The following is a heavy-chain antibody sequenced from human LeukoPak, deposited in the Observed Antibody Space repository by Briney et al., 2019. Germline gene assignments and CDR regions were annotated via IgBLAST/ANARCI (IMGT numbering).Heavy chain of an antibody. J-gene: IGHJ4*02. Sequence: ASVKVSCKASGYTFTSYYMHWVRQAPGQGLEWMGIINPSGGSTSYAQKFQGRVTITADESTSTAYMELSSLSSEDTAVYYCARVGHSWNYWGQGTLVTVSS. CDR3: ARVGHSWNY. V-gene: IGHV1-46*01. CDR1: GYTFTSYY. CDR2: INPSGGST. D-gene: IGHD3-3*01.